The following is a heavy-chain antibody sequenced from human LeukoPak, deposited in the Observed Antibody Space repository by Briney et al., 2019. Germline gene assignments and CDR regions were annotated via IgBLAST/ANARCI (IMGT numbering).Heavy chain of an antibody. D-gene: IGHD1-26*01. V-gene: IGHV4-30-2*01. J-gene: IGHJ3*02. Sequence: PSQTLSLTCTVSGGSISSGGYYWNWIRQPPGKGLEWIGYIYHSGSTYYTPSLKSRVTISVDRSKNQFSLKLSSVTAADTAVYYCAGSEWEDAFDIWGQGSMVTVSS. CDR3: AGSEWEDAFDI. CDR1: GGSISSGGYY. CDR2: IYHSGST.